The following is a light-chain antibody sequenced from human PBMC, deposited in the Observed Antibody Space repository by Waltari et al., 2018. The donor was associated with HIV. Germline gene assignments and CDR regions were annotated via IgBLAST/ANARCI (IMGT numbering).Light chain of an antibody. CDR3: AARDDILSGSWV. J-gene: IGLJ3*02. CDR2: SDS. Sequence: HSVLTQAPSASGTLGQRVTISCSGSISNIGTNSVRWFQQRPGMSPRLIIFSDSQRPSGVPDRFSASKSGTSASLAIDGLESGDEADYYCAARDDILSGSWVFGGGT. V-gene: IGLV1-47*01. CDR1: ISNIGTNS.